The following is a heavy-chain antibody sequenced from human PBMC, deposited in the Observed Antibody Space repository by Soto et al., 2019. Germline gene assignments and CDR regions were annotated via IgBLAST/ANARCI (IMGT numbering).Heavy chain of an antibody. CDR1: GFTFSSYA. CDR3: AKDFTMIVVVLGLFDY. V-gene: IGHV3-23*01. CDR2: ISGSGGNT. Sequence: GGSLRLSCAASGFTFSSYAMSWVRQAPGKGLEWVSAISGSGGNTYYADSVKGRFTISRDNSKNTLYLQMNSLRAEDTAVYYCAKDFTMIVVVLGLFDYWGQGTLVTVSS. J-gene: IGHJ4*02. D-gene: IGHD3-22*01.